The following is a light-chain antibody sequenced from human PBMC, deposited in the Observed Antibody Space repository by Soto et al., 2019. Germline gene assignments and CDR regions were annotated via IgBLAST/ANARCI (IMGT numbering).Light chain of an antibody. CDR2: GAS. Sequence: EVVLTQSPATLSVSPGDRATLSCRASQSVSRNLAWYQQKPGQAPRLLIYGASTRATGVPARFSGSGSATEFTLSISSLQSEDVAVYYCQQYNSYPFTFGPGTKVDIK. J-gene: IGKJ3*01. V-gene: IGKV3-15*01. CDR3: QQYNSYPFT. CDR1: QSVSRN.